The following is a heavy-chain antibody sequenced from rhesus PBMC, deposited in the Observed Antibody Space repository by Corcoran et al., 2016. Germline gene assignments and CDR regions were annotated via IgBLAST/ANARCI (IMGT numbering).Heavy chain of an antibody. Sequence: QVQLQESGPGLVKPSETLSLISAVSGGSISDSYFWRWVRQPPGKGLEWIGYIYGGGGATSYNTSLKNRVTISRDTSKNHLSLKLTSVTAADTAVYYCWLDQFDIWGAGVLVTVSS. CDR2: IYGGGGAT. CDR3: WLDQFDI. CDR1: GGSISDSYF. D-gene: IGHD2-33*01. V-gene: IGHV4-106*01. J-gene: IGHJ5-1*01.